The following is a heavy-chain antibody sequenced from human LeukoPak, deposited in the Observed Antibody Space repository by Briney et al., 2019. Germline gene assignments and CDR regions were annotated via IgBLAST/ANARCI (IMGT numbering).Heavy chain of an antibody. D-gene: IGHD1-14*01. V-gene: IGHV1-46*01. CDR2: INPSGCST. Sequence: ASVKVSCKASGYTFTSYYMHWVRQAPGQGLEWMGIINPSGCSTGYAQKFHGRVTMTRDTSTSTVYMELSSLRTEDTAVYYCARECSGRNPMVHGMDVWGKGTTVTVSS. CDR3: ARECSGRNPMVHGMDV. J-gene: IGHJ6*04. CDR1: GYTFTSYY.